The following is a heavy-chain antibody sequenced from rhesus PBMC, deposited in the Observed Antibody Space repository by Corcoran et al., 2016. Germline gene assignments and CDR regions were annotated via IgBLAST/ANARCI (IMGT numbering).Heavy chain of an antibody. CDR2: IAGRSGSS. CDR3: ARGNNEDFDY. V-gene: IGHV4-127*01. D-gene: IGHD1-14*01. J-gene: IGHJ4*01. Sequence: VQLQESGPGLLKPAETLSLTCPFSGYSLGSGSGGRLLRPSPGKGRGWIGYIAGRSGSSSNNPSLKGRVTISKDTSKNQFYLKLTSVTAADTAVYYCARGNNEDFDYWGQGVLVTVSS. CDR1: GYSLGSGSG.